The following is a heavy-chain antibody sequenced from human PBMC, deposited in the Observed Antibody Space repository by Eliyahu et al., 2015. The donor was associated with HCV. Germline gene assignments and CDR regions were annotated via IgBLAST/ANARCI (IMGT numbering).Heavy chain of an antibody. D-gene: IGHD4-17*01. Sequence: QVQLQQWGAGLLKPSETLSLTCAVYGGSFSGYYWSWIRQSPGKGLEWIGEINHSGSTNFNPSLKSRVTISVDTSKNQFSLKLISVTAADTAVYYCASSRGLLLGFDYWGQGTLVTVSS. J-gene: IGHJ4*02. CDR3: ASSRGLLLGFDY. CDR2: INHSGST. CDR1: GGSFSGYY. V-gene: IGHV4-34*01.